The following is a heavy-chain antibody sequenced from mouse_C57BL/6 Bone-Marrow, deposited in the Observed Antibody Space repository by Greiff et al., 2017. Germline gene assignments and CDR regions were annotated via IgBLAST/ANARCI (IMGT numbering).Heavy chain of an antibody. Sequence: EVKVEESGGGLVQPGGSMKLSCVASGFTFSNYWMNWVRQSPEKGLEWVAQIRLKSDNYATHYAESVKGRFTISRDDSKSSVYLQMNNLSAEDTGIYYCTCGDSNYGWFAYWGQGTLVTVSA. J-gene: IGHJ3*01. V-gene: IGHV6-3*01. CDR1: GFTFSNYW. CDR3: TCGDSNYGWFAY. CDR2: IRLKSDNYAT. D-gene: IGHD2-5*01.